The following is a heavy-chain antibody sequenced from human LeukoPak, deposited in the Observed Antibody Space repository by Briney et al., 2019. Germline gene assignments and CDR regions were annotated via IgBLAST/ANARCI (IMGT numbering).Heavy chain of an antibody. CDR3: ARLHRYFDWFGGMDV. J-gene: IGHJ6*02. D-gene: IGHD3-9*01. CDR1: GYSFTSYW. V-gene: IGHV5-51*01. CDR2: IYPGDSDT. Sequence: GESLKISCKGSGYSFTSYWIGWVRQMPGKGLEWMGIIYPGDSDTRYSPSFQGQVTISADKSISTAYLQWSSLKASDTAMYYCARLHRYFDWFGGMDVWGQGTTVTVSS.